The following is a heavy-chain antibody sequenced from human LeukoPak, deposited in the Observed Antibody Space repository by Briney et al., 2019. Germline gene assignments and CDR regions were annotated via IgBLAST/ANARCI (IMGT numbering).Heavy chain of an antibody. J-gene: IGHJ3*02. CDR1: GGTFSSYA. CDR2: INTNTGNP. Sequence: ASVKVSCKASGGTFSSYAISWVRQAPGQGLEWMGWINTNTGNPTYAQGFTGRFVFSLDTSVSTAYLQISSLKAEDTAVYYCARDLGMITFGGVIAPDDAFDIWGQGTMVTVSS. CDR3: ARDLGMITFGGVIAPDDAFDI. V-gene: IGHV7-4-1*02. D-gene: IGHD3-16*02.